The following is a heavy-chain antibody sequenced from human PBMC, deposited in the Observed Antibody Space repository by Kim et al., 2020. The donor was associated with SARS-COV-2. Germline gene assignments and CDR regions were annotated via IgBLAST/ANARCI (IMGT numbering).Heavy chain of an antibody. CDR3: AKGPQEYPDYDILTGRYYYYGMDV. J-gene: IGHJ6*04. V-gene: IGHV3-9*01. CDR1: GFTFDDYA. Sequence: GGSLRLSCAASGFTFDDYAMHWVRQAPGKGLEWVSGISWNSGSIGYADSVKGRFTISRDNAKNSLYLQMNSLRAEDTALYYCAKGPQEYPDYDILTGRYYYYGMDVWGKGTTVTVSS. D-gene: IGHD3-9*01. CDR2: ISWNSGSI.